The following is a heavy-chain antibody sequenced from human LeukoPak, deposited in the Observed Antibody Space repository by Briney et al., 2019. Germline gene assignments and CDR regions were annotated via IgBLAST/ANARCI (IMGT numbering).Heavy chain of an antibody. CDR2: ISSSGSTI. J-gene: IGHJ4*02. V-gene: IGHV3-48*03. CDR3: ARGRIGYCYGGRCNSLDY. Sequence: GGSLRLSCAASGFTFSNYEINWVRQASGKGLEWVSYISSSGSTIYYTDSVKGRFTISRDNSKNTLSLQMNSLRAEDTAVYYWARGRIGYCYGGRCNSLDYWGQGTLVTVSS. CDR1: GFTFSNYE. D-gene: IGHD2-15*01.